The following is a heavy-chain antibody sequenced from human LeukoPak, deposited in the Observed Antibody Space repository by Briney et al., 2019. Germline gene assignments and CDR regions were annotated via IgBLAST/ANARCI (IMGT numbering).Heavy chain of an antibody. Sequence: PGRSLRLSCAAAGFTFGSYSIKWVRQAPGEWLGWVSSISRGSSYIYYADSVKGRFTISRDSAKNSLYLQMNSLRAEDTAVYYCARVTKKGYCSSNSCSRYYYYYGMDVWGQGTTVTVSS. D-gene: IGHD2-2*01. V-gene: IGHV3-21*01. J-gene: IGHJ6*02. CDR3: ARVTKKGYCSSNSCSRYYYYYGMDV. CDR2: ISRGSSYI. CDR1: GFTFGSYS.